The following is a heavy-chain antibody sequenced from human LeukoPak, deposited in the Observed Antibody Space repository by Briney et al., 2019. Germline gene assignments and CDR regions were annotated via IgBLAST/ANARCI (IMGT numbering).Heavy chain of an antibody. V-gene: IGHV4-4*07. Sequence: GRIYTSGSTNYTPSLKSRVTMSVDTSKNQFSLKLSSVTAADTAVYYCASSTYYDFWSGYFAWGQGTLVTVSS. D-gene: IGHD3-3*01. CDR2: IYTSGST. CDR3: ASSTYYDFWSGYFA. J-gene: IGHJ5*02.